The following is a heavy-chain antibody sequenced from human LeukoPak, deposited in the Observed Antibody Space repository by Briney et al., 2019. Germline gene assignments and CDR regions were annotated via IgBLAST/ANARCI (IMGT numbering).Heavy chain of an antibody. CDR3: ARVRARGAFDI. V-gene: IGHV4-34*01. J-gene: IGHJ3*02. CDR2: INHSGST. D-gene: IGHD3-10*01. CDR1: GASFSGYY. Sequence: SETLSLTCAVYGASFSGYYWSWIRQPPGKGLGWIGEINHSGSTNYNPSLKSRVTISVDTSKNQVSLKLSSVTAADTAVYYCARVRARGAFDIWGQGTMVTVSS.